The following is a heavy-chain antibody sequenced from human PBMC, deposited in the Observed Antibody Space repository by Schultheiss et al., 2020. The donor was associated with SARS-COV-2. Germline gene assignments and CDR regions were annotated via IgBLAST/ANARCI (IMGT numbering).Heavy chain of an antibody. CDR3: ARGGEARSGSYDY. D-gene: IGHD1-26*01. CDR2: IYYSGST. V-gene: IGHV4-30-4*01. CDR1: GGSISSGDYY. J-gene: IGHJ4*02. Sequence: SETLSLTCTVSGGSISSGDYYWSWIRQHPGKGLEWIGYIYYSGSTYYNPSLKSRVTISVDTSKNQFSLKLSSVTAADTAVYYCARGGEARSGSYDYWGQGTLVTVSS.